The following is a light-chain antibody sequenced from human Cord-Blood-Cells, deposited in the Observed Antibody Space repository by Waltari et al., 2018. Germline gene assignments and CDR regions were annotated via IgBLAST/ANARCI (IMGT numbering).Light chain of an antibody. J-gene: IGKJ5*01. CDR2: AAS. Sequence: DIQMTQSPSSLSASVGDRGTITCRASQSISSYLNWYQQKPGKAPQLLIYAASSLQSGVPSRFSVSRSGTDFTLTISSLQPEDFATYYCQQSYSTPRATFGQGTRLEIK. CDR1: QSISSY. V-gene: IGKV1-39*01. CDR3: QQSYSTPRAT.